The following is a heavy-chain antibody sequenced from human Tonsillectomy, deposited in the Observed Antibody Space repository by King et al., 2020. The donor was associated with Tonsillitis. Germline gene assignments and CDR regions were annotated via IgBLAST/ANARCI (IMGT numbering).Heavy chain of an antibody. J-gene: IGHJ4*02. V-gene: IGHV1-18*01. D-gene: IGHD3-10*01. Sequence: QLVQSGAEVKKPGASVKVSCKASGYTFTNYGISWVRQAPGQGLEWMGWISAYNGNTNDVQKFQGRVTMTTDTSTSTAYMELRSLRSDDTAVYYCERYNYGSLLGSDYFDYWGQGTLVTVAS. CDR2: ISAYNGNT. CDR3: ERYNYGSLLGSDYFDY. CDR1: GYTFTNYG.